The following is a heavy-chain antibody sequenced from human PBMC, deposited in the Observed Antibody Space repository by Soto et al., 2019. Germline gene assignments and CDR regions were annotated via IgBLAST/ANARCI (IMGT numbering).Heavy chain of an antibody. CDR1: GYTFTSYD. J-gene: IGHJ5*02. CDR3: ARVYYDSSGYYYSWFDP. V-gene: IGHV1-8*01. D-gene: IGHD3-22*01. CDR2: MNPNSGNT. Sequence: ASVKVSCKASGYTFTSYDINWVRQATGQGLEWMGWMNPNSGNTGYAQKFQGRVTMTRNTSISTAYMELSSLRSEDTAVYYCARVYYDSSGYYYSWFDPWGQGTLVTVSS.